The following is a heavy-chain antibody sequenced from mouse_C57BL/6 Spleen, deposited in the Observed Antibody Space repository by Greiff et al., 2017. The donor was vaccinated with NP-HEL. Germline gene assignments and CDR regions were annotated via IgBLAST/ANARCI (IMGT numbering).Heavy chain of an antibody. CDR3: ARDDYAAMDY. V-gene: IGHV1-76*01. Sequence: QVQLQQSGAELVRPGASVKLSCKASGYTFTDYCIHWVKQRPGQGLEWIARIYPGSGYTYYNEKFKGKATLTADKSSSTAYLQLSSLTSEDSAVDFCARDDYAAMDYWGQGTSVTVSS. J-gene: IGHJ4*01. CDR1: GYTFTDYC. CDR2: IYPGSGYT.